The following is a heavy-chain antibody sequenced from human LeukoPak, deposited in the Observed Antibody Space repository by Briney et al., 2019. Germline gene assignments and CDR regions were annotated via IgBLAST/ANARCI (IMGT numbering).Heavy chain of an antibody. J-gene: IGHJ3*02. Sequence: SETLSLTCTVSGRSISTYYWSWIRQPPGKGLEWIGYIHYSGNTNQNPSLKTRVTISVDTSKNHFSLKLSSVAAADTAMYYCARVGSYAFDIWDQGTMVTVSS. CDR2: IHYSGNT. V-gene: IGHV4-59*01. CDR1: GRSISTYY. CDR3: ARVGSYAFDI.